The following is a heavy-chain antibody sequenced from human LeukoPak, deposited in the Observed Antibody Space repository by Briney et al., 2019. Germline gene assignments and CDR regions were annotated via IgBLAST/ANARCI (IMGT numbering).Heavy chain of an antibody. CDR1: GGTFISYA. Sequence: SVNASFKASGGTFISYAISWVRQAPGQGLEWMGGIIPIFGTANYAQKFQGRVTITADESTSTAYMELSSLRSEDTAVYYCARTMVKVDYYGMDVWGQGTTVTVSS. V-gene: IGHV1-69*13. CDR3: ARTMVKVDYYGMDV. D-gene: IGHD3-10*01. CDR2: IIPIFGTA. J-gene: IGHJ6*02.